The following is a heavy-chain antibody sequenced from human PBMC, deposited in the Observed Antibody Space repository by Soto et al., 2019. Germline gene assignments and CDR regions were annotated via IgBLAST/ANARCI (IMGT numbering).Heavy chain of an antibody. V-gene: IGHV1-2*04. CDR3: ARGVGIYYFVY. Sequence: ASVKVSCKASGFTFTGYYMHWVRQAPGQGLEWMGWINPNSGGTNYAQKFQDWVTMTRDTSISTAYMELSRLRSDDTAVYYCARGVGIYYFVYWGQGTLVTVSS. CDR2: INPNSGGT. CDR1: GFTFTGYY. J-gene: IGHJ4*02.